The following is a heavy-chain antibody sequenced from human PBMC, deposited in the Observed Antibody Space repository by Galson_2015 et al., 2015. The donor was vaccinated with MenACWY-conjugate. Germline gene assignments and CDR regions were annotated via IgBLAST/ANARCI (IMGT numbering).Heavy chain of an antibody. Sequence: SLRLSCAASGFTFRNYWTTRVRQAPGKGLERVASIKKDGSEKYYVDSVKGRFTISRDNAKNSLYLEMNSLRVEDMAVYSCSRGHYGMDVWGQGSTVTASS. CDR1: GFTFRNYW. J-gene: IGHJ6*02. V-gene: IGHV3-7*03. CDR3: SRGHYGMDV. CDR2: IKKDGSEK.